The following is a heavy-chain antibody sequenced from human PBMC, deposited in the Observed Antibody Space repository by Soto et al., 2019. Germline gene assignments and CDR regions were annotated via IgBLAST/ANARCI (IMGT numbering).Heavy chain of an antibody. CDR1: GGSISSYY. CDR2: IYYSGST. Sequence: PSETLSLTCTVSGGSISSYYWSWIRQPPGKGLEWIGYIYYSGSTNYNPSIKSRVTISVDTSKNQFSLKLSSVTAADTAVYYCARSYSSGRFDYWGQGTLVTVSS. CDR3: ARSYSSGRFDY. D-gene: IGHD6-19*01. V-gene: IGHV4-59*08. J-gene: IGHJ4*02.